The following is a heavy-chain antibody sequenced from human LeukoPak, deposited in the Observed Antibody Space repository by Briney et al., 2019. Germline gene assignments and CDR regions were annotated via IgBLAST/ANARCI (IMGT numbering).Heavy chain of an antibody. Sequence: PGGSLRLSCAASGFTFSSYSMNWVRQAPGKGLEWVSYISSSSSPIYYADSLKGRSTISRDNSKNTLYLQMNSLRAEDTAVYYCAKDEDIVVVPAASDYWGQGTLVAVSS. V-gene: IGHV3-48*01. J-gene: IGHJ4*02. D-gene: IGHD2-2*01. CDR2: ISSSSSPI. CDR1: GFTFSSYS. CDR3: AKDEDIVVVPAASDY.